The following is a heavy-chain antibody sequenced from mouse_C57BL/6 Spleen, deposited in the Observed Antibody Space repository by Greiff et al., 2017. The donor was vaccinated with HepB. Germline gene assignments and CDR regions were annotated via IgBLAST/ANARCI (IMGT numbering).Heavy chain of an antibody. CDR3: TTAMVTTDYFDY. Sequence: EVKLQESGAELVRPGASVKLSCTASGFNIKDYYMHWVKQRPEQGLEWIGRIDPEDGDTEYAPKFQGKATMTADTSSNTAYLQLSSLTSEDTAVYYCTTAMVTTDYFDYWGQGTTLTVSS. V-gene: IGHV14-1*01. D-gene: IGHD2-2*01. J-gene: IGHJ2*01. CDR1: GFNIKDYY. CDR2: IDPEDGDT.